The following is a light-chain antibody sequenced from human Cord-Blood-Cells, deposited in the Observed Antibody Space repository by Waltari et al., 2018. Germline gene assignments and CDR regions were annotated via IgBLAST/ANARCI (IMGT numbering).Light chain of an antibody. CDR2: SNN. Sequence: QSVLTQPPSASGTPGQRFTISCSGSSSNNGSNTVNWYQQLPGTAPKLLIYSNNQRPSGVPDRFSGSKSGTSASLAISGLQSEDEADYYCAAWDDSLNYVFGTGTKVTVL. CDR3: AAWDDSLNYV. J-gene: IGLJ1*01. V-gene: IGLV1-44*01. CDR1: SSNNGSNT.